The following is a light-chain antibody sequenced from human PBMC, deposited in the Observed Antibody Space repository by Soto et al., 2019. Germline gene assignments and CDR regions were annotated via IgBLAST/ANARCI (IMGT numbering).Light chain of an antibody. Sequence: DIQMTPSPSTLSGSVVDRVTITCRASQPISSWLAWYQQKPGKAPKLLIYKASTLKSGVPSRFSGSGSGTEFTLTISSLQPDDFATYYCQHYNSYSEAFGQGTKVDIK. CDR1: QPISSW. CDR2: KAS. V-gene: IGKV1-5*03. J-gene: IGKJ1*01. CDR3: QHYNSYSEA.